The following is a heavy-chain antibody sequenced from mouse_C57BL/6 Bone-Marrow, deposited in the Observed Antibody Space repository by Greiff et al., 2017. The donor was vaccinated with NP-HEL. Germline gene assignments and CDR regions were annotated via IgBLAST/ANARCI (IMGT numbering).Heavy chain of an antibody. Sequence: QVQLQQPGAELVKPGASVKVSCKASGYTFTSYWMHWVKQRPGQGLEWIGRIHPSDSDTNYNQKFKGKATLTVDKSSSTAYMQLSSLTSEDSAVYYCAIGHYYGSRLAYWGQGTLVTVSA. CDR2: IHPSDSDT. V-gene: IGHV1-74*01. J-gene: IGHJ3*01. CDR3: AIGHYYGSRLAY. CDR1: GYTFTSYW. D-gene: IGHD1-1*01.